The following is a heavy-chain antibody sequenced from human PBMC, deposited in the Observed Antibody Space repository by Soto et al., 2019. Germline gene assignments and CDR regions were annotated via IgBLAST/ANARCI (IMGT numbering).Heavy chain of an antibody. Sequence: LSLTCRVSGASISDYYWCWIRQPAGKGLEWIGRSGTTDYNPSLRSRVTMSVDTSQNQFSLQLKSVTAADTAVYYCVLCATAGYFDLWGRGTLVTVSS. V-gene: IGHV4-4*07. J-gene: IGHJ2*01. CDR2: SGTT. CDR3: VLCATAGYFDL. CDR1: GASISDYY.